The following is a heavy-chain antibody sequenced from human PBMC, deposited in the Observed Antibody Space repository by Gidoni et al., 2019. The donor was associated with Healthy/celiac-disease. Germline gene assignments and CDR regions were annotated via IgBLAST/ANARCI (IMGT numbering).Heavy chain of an antibody. D-gene: IGHD2-15*01. J-gene: IGHJ6*02. V-gene: IGHV3-43*02. CDR2: ISGDGVST. CDR3: ASSGGHCSVGSCYSNYSYYGMDV. Sequence: EVQLVEYGGGVVQAGGALRLSCAAAGFPLDDFAMDLGRQAPGRGLGGVSLISGDGVSTYYADSVKGRFTISRDNSNISLYLQMISLRTEDTALYYCASSGGHCSVGSCYSNYSYYGMDVWGQGTTVTVSS. CDR1: GFPLDDFA.